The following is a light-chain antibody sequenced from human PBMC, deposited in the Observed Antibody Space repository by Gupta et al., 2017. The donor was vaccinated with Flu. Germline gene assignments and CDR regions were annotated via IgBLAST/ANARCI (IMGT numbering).Light chain of an antibody. CDR1: QDITEY. CDR3: QQNRKYPLN. CDR2: AAT. V-gene: IGKV1-16*02. Sequence: DIRMTQSPSSLSASVGDTVTIPCQASQDITEYLVWFQQKPGTAPKSLIYAATSLRSGGPSKFSGSGSVTHFTLTISSLQPEDFATYCFQQNRKYPLNFGAGTKVEIK. J-gene: IGKJ4*01.